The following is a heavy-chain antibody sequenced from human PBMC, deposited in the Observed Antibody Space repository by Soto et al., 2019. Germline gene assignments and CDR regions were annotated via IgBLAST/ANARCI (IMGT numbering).Heavy chain of an antibody. V-gene: IGHV3-30*18. Sequence: XGSLRISCAASGFTFSSYGMHWVRQAPGKGLEWVAVILYDGSKKYYADSVKGRFTISRDNTKNTLYLQMSSLRAEDTALYYCVKDGSSGWPYFDDLDVWGQGTTVTVSS. CDR1: GFTFSSYG. D-gene: IGHD6-19*01. CDR3: VKDGSSGWPYFDDLDV. J-gene: IGHJ6*02. CDR2: ILYDGSKK.